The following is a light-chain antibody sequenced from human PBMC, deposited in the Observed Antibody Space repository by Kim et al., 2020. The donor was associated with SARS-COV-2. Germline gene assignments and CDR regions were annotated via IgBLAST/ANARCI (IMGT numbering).Light chain of an antibody. J-gene: IGKJ3*01. CDR3: QQYYSTPLT. V-gene: IGKV3-15*01. CDR2: AAS. Sequence: EIVMTQSPTLSVSPGERATLSCRASQSIINNLAWYQQKPGQAPRLLIYAASTRVSGIPARFSGSGSGTEFTLTISSLHAEDVAVYYCQQYYSTPLTFGPGTKVDIK. CDR1: QSIINN.